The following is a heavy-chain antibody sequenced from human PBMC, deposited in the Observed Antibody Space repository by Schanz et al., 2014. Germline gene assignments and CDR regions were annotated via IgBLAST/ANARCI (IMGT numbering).Heavy chain of an antibody. D-gene: IGHD2-8*02. Sequence: QVQLVQSGAEVKKPGSSVKVSCKASGGTFSSYTITWVRQAPGQGLEWMGRITPVIGIANYAQKFQGRVSITADKSTGTSYMELSSLRSEDTAVYFCAREPLGCTGSGCQTYDAFDIWGQGTMVTVSS. CDR1: GGTFSSYT. J-gene: IGHJ3*02. CDR3: AREPLGCTGSGCQTYDAFDI. V-gene: IGHV1-69*08. CDR2: ITPVIGIA.